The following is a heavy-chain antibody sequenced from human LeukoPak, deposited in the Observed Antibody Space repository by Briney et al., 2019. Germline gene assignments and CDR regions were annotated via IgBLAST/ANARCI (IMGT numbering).Heavy chain of an antibody. CDR2: FDPEDGET. D-gene: IGHD2-2*01. Sequence: ASVKVSCKVSGHTLTELSMHWVRQAPGKGLEWMGGFDPEDGETIYAQKFQGRVTMTEDTSTDTAYMELSSLRSEDTAVYYCATVVSTSYPRRGYYYGMTSGAKGPRSPSP. V-gene: IGHV1-24*01. CDR3: ATVVSTSYPRRGYYYGMTS. J-gene: IGHJ6*02. CDR1: GHTLTELS.